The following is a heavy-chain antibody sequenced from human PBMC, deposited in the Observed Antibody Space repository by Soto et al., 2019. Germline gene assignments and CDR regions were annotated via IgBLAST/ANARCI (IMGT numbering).Heavy chain of an antibody. CDR2: VYYVGSP. CDR3: ATIKIPGTRPTDLDP. CDR1: VGSIGSVDNY. J-gene: IGHJ5*02. V-gene: IGHV4-39*01. Sequence: PSETLSLTCSFSVGSIGSVDNYWAWMRQAPGKGLEWIGSVYYVGSPFYNPSLKSRVTMSIDTTKNQFSLNLTSVTATDTAVYYCATIKIPGTRPTDLDPRGQGSSVTVSS.